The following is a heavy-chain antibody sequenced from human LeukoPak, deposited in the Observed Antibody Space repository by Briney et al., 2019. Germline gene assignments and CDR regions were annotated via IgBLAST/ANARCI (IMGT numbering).Heavy chain of an antibody. CDR2: ISYDGSNK. V-gene: IGHV3-30*04. Sequence: EGSLRLSCAASGFTFSSYAMHWVRQAPGKGLEWVAVISYDGSNKYYADSVKGRFTISRDNSKNTLYLQMNSLRAEDTAVYYCARGGHTIIDAFDIWGQGTMVTVSS. CDR3: ARGGHTIIDAFDI. D-gene: IGHD2-2*01. J-gene: IGHJ3*02. CDR1: GFTFSSYA.